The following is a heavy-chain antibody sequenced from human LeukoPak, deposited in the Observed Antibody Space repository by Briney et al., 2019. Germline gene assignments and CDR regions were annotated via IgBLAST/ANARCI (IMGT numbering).Heavy chain of an antibody. CDR3: ARRIGGTKDY. V-gene: IGHV3-23*01. CDR1: GFTFSNDV. D-gene: IGHD3-3*01. J-gene: IGHJ4*02. CDR2: IDGGGGDT. Sequence: GGSLRLSCAASGFTFSNDVMSWVRQAPGKGPGWVSSIDGGGGDTDYADSVRGRFTISRDNFKNTSYLQMNSLRADDTAVYYCARRIGGTKDYWGQGAQVTVSS.